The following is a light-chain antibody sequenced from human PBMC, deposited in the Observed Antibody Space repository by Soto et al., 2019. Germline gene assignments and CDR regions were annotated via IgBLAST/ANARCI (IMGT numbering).Light chain of an antibody. J-gene: IGLJ1*01. CDR3: CSYAGSSSAYL. Sequence: QSVLTQPASVSGSPGQSITISCTGTSSDVGSYNVVSWYQQHPGKAPKLLIYAVSKRPSGVSDRFSGSKSGNTASLTISGLQAEDEADYHCCSYAGSSSAYLFGTGTRSPS. CDR1: SSDVGSYNV. CDR2: AVS. V-gene: IGLV2-23*02.